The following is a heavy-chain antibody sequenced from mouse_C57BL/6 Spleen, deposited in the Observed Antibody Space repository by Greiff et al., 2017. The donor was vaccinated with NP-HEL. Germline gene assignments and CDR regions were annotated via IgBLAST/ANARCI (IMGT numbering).Heavy chain of an antibody. CDR2: INYDGSST. J-gene: IGHJ2*01. V-gene: IGHV5-16*01. CDR3: ARDGGYYGSSYFDY. Sequence: EVHLVESEGGLVQPGSSMKLSCTASGFTFSDYYMAWVRQVPEKGLEWVANINYDGSSTYYLDSLKSRFIISRDNAKNILYLQMSSLKSEDTATYYCARDGGYYGSSYFDYWGQGTTLTVSS. CDR1: GFTFSDYY. D-gene: IGHD1-1*01.